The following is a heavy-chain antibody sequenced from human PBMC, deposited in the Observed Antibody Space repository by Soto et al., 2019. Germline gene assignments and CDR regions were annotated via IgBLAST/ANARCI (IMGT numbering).Heavy chain of an antibody. CDR3: ARADAQYGLDV. CDR1: GGTFSSYA. CDR2: IIPIFGTA. J-gene: IGHJ6*02. D-gene: IGHD2-8*01. V-gene: IGHV1-69*05. Sequence: QVQLVQSGAEVKKPGSSVKVSCTASGGTFSSYAISWVRQAPGQGLEWMGGIIPIFGTANYAQKFQGKVTITTDGSPGNAYMELSSLTSVYTAVDYCARADAQYGLDVWGQGTTVTVSS.